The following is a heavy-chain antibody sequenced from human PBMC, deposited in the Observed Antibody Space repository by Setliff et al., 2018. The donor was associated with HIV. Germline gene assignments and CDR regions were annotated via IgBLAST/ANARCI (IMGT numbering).Heavy chain of an antibody. Sequence: EASVKVSCKASGGTFSSYAISWVRQAPGQGLEWMGGTIPILGIANYAQKFQGRVTITADKSTSTAYMELSSLRSEDTAVYYCARAVSGWYARKPSFDYWGQGTLVTVSS. V-gene: IGHV1-69*10. CDR3: ARAVSGWYARKPSFDY. CDR2: TIPILGIA. CDR1: GGTFSSYA. J-gene: IGHJ4*02. D-gene: IGHD6-19*01.